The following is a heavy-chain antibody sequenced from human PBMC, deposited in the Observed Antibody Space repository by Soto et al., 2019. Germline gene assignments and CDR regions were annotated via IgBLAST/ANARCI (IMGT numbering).Heavy chain of an antibody. CDR3: ERATIWFGELQFDY. CDR1: GYTFTSYG. CDR2: ISAYNGNT. V-gene: IGHV1-18*01. Sequence: ASVKVSCKASGYTFTSYGISWVRQAPGQGLEWMGWISAYNGNTNYAQKLQGRVTMTTDTSTSTAYMELRSLRSDDTAVYYCERATIWFGELQFDYWGQGTLVTVSS. D-gene: IGHD3-10*01. J-gene: IGHJ4*02.